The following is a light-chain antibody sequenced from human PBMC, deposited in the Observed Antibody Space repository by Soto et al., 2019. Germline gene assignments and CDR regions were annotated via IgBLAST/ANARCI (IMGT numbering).Light chain of an antibody. Sequence: DIQMTQSPSSLSASVGDRVTITCQASQGVSDHLNWYQQRPGKAPKLLIYDASNLHAGVPSRFRGSGSGTEFSFTINSLQPEDIATYYCQQYDDPPITFGQGTRLEIE. CDR3: QQYDDPPIT. CDR2: DAS. J-gene: IGKJ5*01. CDR1: QGVSDH. V-gene: IGKV1-33*01.